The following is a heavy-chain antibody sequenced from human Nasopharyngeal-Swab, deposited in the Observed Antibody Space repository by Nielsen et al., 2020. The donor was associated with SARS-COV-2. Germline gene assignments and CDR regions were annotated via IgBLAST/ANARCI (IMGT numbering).Heavy chain of an antibody. CDR3: ARDRVVVVAATQYYFDY. CDR1: GFTFSSYS. D-gene: IGHD2-15*01. V-gene: IGHV3-21*01. J-gene: IGHJ4*02. Sequence: GGSLRLSCAASGFTFSSYSMNWVRQAPGKGLEWVSSISSSSSYIYYADSVKGRFTISRDNAKNPLYLQMNSLRAEDTAVYYCARDRVVVVAATQYYFDYWGQGTLVTVSS. CDR2: ISSSSSYI.